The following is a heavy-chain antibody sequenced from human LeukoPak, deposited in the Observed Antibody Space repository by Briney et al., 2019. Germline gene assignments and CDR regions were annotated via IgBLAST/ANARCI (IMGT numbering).Heavy chain of an antibody. CDR2: INPNRGDT. D-gene: IGHD6-13*01. Sequence: ASVKVSCKASGYTFTDYYMHWVRQAPGQGLEWIGWINPNRGDTIFAQEFHGRVTTIKDTSISTAYMELSRLTSDDTAVYFCARCTAAAGTYPLDYWGQGTLVTVSS. CDR1: GYTFTDYY. J-gene: IGHJ4*02. V-gene: IGHV1-2*02. CDR3: ARCTAAAGTYPLDY.